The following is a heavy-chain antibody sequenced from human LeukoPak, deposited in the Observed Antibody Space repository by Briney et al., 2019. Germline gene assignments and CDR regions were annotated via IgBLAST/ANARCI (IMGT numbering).Heavy chain of an antibody. V-gene: IGHV3-53*01. Sequence: PGGSLRLSCAASGFTVSSNYMSWVRQAPGKGLEWVSVIYSGGSTYYADSVKGRFTISRDNSKNTLYLQMNSLRAEDTAVYYCARARKQQLVLDHWGQGTLVTVSS. D-gene: IGHD6-13*01. CDR1: GFTVSSNY. CDR3: ARARKQQLVLDH. CDR2: IYSGGST. J-gene: IGHJ4*02.